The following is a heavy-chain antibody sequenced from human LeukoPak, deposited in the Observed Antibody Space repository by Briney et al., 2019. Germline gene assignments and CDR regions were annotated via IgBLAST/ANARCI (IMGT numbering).Heavy chain of an antibody. CDR1: GGPISGYF. J-gene: IGHJ4*02. Sequence: SETLSLTCTVSGGPISGYFWSWIRQPPGKGLEWIGYIYDNGRTTYNPSLRSRVTISIDTSKSQFSLKLNSLTTTDTAVYYCARVGGYSGFYWGQGTLVTVSS. V-gene: IGHV4-59*01. CDR3: ARVGGYSGFY. D-gene: IGHD5-12*01. CDR2: IYDNGRT.